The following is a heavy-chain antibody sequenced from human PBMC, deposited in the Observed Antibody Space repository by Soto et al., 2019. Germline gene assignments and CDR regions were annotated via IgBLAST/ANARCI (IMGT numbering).Heavy chain of an antibody. CDR3: ARVPDR. Sequence: SVPLSLPCAVSGGSISSVGDSWSWIRQPPGKGLEWIGYIYHSGSTYYNPSLKSRVTISVDRSKNQFSLKLSSVTAADTAVYYCARVPDRWGQGTLVTVSS. V-gene: IGHV4-30-2*01. CDR2: IYHSGST. J-gene: IGHJ5*02. CDR1: GGSISSVGDS. D-gene: IGHD2-2*01.